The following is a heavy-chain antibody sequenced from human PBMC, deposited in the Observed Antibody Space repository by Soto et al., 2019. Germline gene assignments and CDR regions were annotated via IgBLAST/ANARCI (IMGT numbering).Heavy chain of an antibody. CDR2: IWYDGSNK. CDR1: WFTFRSYG. V-gene: IGHV3-33*01. D-gene: IGHD2-21*01. CDR3: ARELRSSRAFDI. Sequence: GGALRISCIASWFTFRSYGLHWVRQAPGKGLEWVAVIWYDGSNKYYSDSVKGRFTLSRDNSKNTLYLQMSSLRVEDTAVYYCARELRSSRAFDIWGQGIMVTVSS. J-gene: IGHJ3*02.